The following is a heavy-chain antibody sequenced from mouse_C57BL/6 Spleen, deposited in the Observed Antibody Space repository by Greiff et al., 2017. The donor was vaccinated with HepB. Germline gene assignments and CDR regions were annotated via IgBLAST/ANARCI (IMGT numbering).Heavy chain of an antibody. CDR3: ARETHWDRDFDY. J-gene: IGHJ2*01. Sequence: QVQLQQPGAELVRPGSSVKLSCKASGYTFTSYWMHWVKQRPIQGLEWIGNIDPSDSETHYNQKFKDKATLTVDKSYSTAYMQLSSLTSEDSAVYYCARETHWDRDFDYWGQGTTLTVSS. CDR1: GYTFTSYW. D-gene: IGHD4-1*01. CDR2: IDPSDSET. V-gene: IGHV1-52*01.